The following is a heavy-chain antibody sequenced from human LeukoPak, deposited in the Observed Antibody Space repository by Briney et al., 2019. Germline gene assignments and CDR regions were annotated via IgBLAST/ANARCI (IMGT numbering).Heavy chain of an antibody. CDR1: GFTFSDYY. Sequence: GGSLRLSCAASGFTFSDYYMSWIRQAPGKGLVWVSRINSDGSSTSYADSVKGRFTISRDNAKNTLYLQMNSLRAEDTALYYCARATHYYESSGYDYWGQGTLVTVSS. D-gene: IGHD3-22*01. CDR3: ARATHYYESSGYDY. V-gene: IGHV3-74*01. J-gene: IGHJ4*02. CDR2: INSDGSST.